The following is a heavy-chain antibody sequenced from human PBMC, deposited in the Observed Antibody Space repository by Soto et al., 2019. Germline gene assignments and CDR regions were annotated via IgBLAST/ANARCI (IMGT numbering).Heavy chain of an antibody. CDR2: INAANGYT. D-gene: IGHD3-10*01. V-gene: IGHV1-3*01. CDR3: ARGGGLDD. J-gene: IGHJ4*02. CDR1: GYSFTSFP. Sequence: QVRFVQSEAEVKKPGASVKVSCKASGYSFTSFPIHWVRQAPGKGLECMGWINAANGYTRYSQKFQGRVTITRDTPATTAYMDLSSLTSEDTAVYYWARGGGLDDWGQGTLITVS.